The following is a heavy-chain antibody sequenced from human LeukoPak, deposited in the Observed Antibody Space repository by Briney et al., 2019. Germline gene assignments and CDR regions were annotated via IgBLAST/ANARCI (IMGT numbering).Heavy chain of an antibody. J-gene: IGHJ4*02. D-gene: IGHD3-22*01. Sequence: ASVKVSCKASGYTFTGYYMHWVRQAPGQGLEWMGWINPNSGGTNYAQKFQGRVTMTRDTSISTAYMELRSLRSDDTAVYYCARAPRTYYHDSSGYYNWGQGTLVTVSS. CDR2: INPNSGGT. V-gene: IGHV1-2*02. CDR3: ARAPRTYYHDSSGYYN. CDR1: GYTFTGYY.